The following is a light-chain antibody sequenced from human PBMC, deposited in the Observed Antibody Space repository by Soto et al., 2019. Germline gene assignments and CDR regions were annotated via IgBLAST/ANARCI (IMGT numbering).Light chain of an antibody. J-gene: IGKJ2*01. CDR3: QQYGGSPYT. CDR2: GAS. CDR1: QSVRSNY. Sequence: EIVLTQSPGTLSLSPGERATLSCRASQSVRSNYLAWYQQKPGQAPRLLIYGASSRATGIPDRFSGTGSGTHFTLTISRREPEDFAVYYCQQYGGSPYTFGQGTKLEIK. V-gene: IGKV3-20*01.